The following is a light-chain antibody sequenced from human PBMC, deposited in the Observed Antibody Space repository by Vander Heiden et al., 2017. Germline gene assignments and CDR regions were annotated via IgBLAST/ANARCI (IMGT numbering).Light chain of an antibody. Sequence: AIHLTQSPSSPSTSVGARVTITCRASQGITSALAWYQQKPGKRPELLIYDATSLETGVPLRFSGSGSGTDFTLTISSLQPEDAATYFCQQFSIYPRTFGQGTKLEIK. CDR3: QQFSIYPRT. J-gene: IGKJ2*01. V-gene: IGKV1-13*02. CDR2: DAT. CDR1: QGITSA.